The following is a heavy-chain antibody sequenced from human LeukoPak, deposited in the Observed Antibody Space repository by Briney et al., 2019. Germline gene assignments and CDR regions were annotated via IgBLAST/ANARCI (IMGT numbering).Heavy chain of an antibody. J-gene: IGHJ3*02. CDR3: ARTITISFVPRPVVAFDI. CDR1: GYTFTGYA. D-gene: IGHD3-9*01. V-gene: IGHV1-2*02. Sequence: ASVKVSCKASGYTFTGYALHWVRQAPGQGLEWMGWINPNSGGTNYAQKFQGRVTMTRDTSISTAYMELSRLRSDDTAVYYCARTITISFVPRPVVAFDIWGQGTMVTVSS. CDR2: INPNSGGT.